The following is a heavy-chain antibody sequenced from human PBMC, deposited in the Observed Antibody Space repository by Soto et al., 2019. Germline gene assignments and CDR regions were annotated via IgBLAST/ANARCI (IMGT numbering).Heavy chain of an antibody. CDR1: GFTFSSYA. CDR2: ISGSGGST. Sequence: GGSLRLSCAASGFTFSSYAMSWVRQAPGKGLEWVSAISGSGGSTYYADSVKGRFTISRDNSKNTLYLQMNSLRAEDTAVYYCAKLGRVGAAAGRYFYYYYMDVWGKGTTVTVSS. CDR3: AKLGRVGAAAGRYFYYYYMDV. V-gene: IGHV3-23*01. J-gene: IGHJ6*03. D-gene: IGHD6-13*01.